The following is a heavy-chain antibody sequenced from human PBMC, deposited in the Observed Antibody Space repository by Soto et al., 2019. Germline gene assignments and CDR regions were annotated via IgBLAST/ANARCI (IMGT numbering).Heavy chain of an antibody. Sequence: ASVKVSCKASGYTFTSYGISWVRQAPGQGLEWMGWISAYNGNTNYAQKLQGRVTMTTDTSTSTAYMELRSLRSDDTAAYYCARDSFRERVVPAAIDPWFDPWGQGTLVTVSS. CDR1: GYTFTSYG. V-gene: IGHV1-18*01. CDR3: ARDSFRERVVPAAIDPWFDP. D-gene: IGHD2-2*01. CDR2: ISAYNGNT. J-gene: IGHJ5*02.